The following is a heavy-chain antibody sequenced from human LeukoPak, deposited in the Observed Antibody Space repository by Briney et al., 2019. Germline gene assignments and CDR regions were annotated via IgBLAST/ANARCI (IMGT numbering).Heavy chain of an antibody. Sequence: SETLSLTCTVSGGSISSHYYWIWIRQPPGKGLGWIGSIYYSGSTYYNPSLKSRVTISVDTSKNQFSLKLNSLTAAETAVYYCARQYGSGSSYTPVVDLWGQGTLVTVSS. CDR1: GGSISSHYY. V-gene: IGHV4-39*01. D-gene: IGHD3-10*01. J-gene: IGHJ4*02. CDR3: ARQYGSGSSYTPVVDL. CDR2: IYYSGST.